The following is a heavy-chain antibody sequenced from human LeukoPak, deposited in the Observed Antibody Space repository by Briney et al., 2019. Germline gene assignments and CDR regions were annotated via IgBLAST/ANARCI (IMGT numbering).Heavy chain of an antibody. J-gene: IGHJ4*01. CDR3: ATVDYGGNRAGY. D-gene: IGHD4-23*01. CDR1: GGSISSYY. Sequence: SETLSLTCTVSGGSISSYYWSWIRQPPGKGLEWIGYIYYSGSTNYNPSLKSRVTISVDTSKNQFSLKLSSVTAADTAVYYCATVDYGGNRAGYWGHGAQVTVSS. V-gene: IGHV4-59*01. CDR2: IYYSGST.